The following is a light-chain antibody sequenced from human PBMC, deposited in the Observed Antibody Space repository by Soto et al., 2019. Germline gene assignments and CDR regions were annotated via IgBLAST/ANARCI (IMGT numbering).Light chain of an antibody. CDR2: GNN. CDR1: SSNLGAPYD. CDR3: QSYDSSLSGYV. V-gene: IGLV1-40*01. Sequence: QSALTQPPSVSGAPGQTVIVCCIWISSNLGAPYDVNWFRQLPGTVPRLLIYGNNNRPSGVPDRFSGSKSGTSASLAITGLQAEDEADYYCQSYDSSLSGYVFGTGTKVTVL. J-gene: IGLJ1*01.